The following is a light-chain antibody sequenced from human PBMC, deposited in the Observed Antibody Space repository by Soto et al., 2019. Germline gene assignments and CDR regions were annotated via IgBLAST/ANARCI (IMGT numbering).Light chain of an antibody. V-gene: IGLV2-14*01. CDR1: SSDVGGYNY. CDR2: DVS. J-gene: IGLJ1*01. Sequence: QSVLTQPASVSGSPGQSITISCTGTSSDVGGYNYVSWYQQHPGKAPKLMICDVSNRPSGVSNRFSGSKSGNTASLTISGLQAEDDADYYCSSYTSSISRYVFGTGTKVTVL. CDR3: SSYTSSISRYV.